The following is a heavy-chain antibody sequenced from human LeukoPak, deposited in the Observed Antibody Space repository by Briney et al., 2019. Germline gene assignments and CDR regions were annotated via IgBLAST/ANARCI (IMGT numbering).Heavy chain of an antibody. J-gene: IGHJ4*02. Sequence: SETLSLTCTVSGGSISSGSYYWSWIRQPAGKGLEWIGRIYTSGSTNYNPSLKSRVTISVDTSKNQFSLKLSSVTAADTAVYYCARETYYYGSGSYFRADYWGQGTLVTVSS. D-gene: IGHD3-10*01. CDR2: IYTSGST. CDR3: ARETYYYGSGSYFRADY. CDR1: GGSISSGSYY. V-gene: IGHV4-61*02.